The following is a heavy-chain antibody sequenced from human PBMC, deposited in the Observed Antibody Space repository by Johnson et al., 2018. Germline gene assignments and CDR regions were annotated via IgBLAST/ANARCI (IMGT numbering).Heavy chain of an antibody. CDR3: ARRDTDYYDSSGYYDAFDI. CDR2: INHSGST. CDR1: GGSFSGYY. J-gene: IGHJ3*02. D-gene: IGHD3-22*01. V-gene: IGHV4-34*01. Sequence: QVQLQQWGAGLLKPSETLSLTCAVYGGSFSGYYWSWIRQPPGKGLAWIGEINHSGSTNYNPSLKSRVTISVDTSKNQFSLKLGSVTAADTAVYYCARRDTDYYDSSGYYDAFDIWGQGTMVTVSS.